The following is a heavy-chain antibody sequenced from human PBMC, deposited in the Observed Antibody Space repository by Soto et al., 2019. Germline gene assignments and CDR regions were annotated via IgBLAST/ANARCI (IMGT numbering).Heavy chain of an antibody. CDR2: TSSSGSTI. J-gene: IGHJ6*02. CDR3: GRDPKGIAMNHSYVYGMDV. Sequence: QVELVESGGGLAKPGGSLRLSCAASGFTFSDYDMSWIRQAPGKGLEWVSYTSSSGSTIYYADSVKGRFTMSRDNAKNSMYLNMDSMRDENTAVYYCGRDPKGIAMNHSYVYGMDVWGQGTTVTVSS. CDR1: GFTFSDYD. V-gene: IGHV3-11*01. D-gene: IGHD6-13*01.